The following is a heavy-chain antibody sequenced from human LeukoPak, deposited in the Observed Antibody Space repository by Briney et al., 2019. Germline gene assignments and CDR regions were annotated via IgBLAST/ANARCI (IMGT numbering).Heavy chain of an antibody. J-gene: IGHJ4*02. CDR1: GFTFSDYY. CDR2: ISSSGSTI. CDR3: ARHAPHYYYDSSRQYDY. D-gene: IGHD3-22*01. Sequence: GGSLRLSCAASGFTFSDYYMSWIRQAPGKGLEWVSYISSSGSTIYYADSVKGRFTISRDNAKNSLYLQMNSLRAEDTAVYYCARHAPHYYYDSSRQYDYWGQGTLVTVSS. V-gene: IGHV3-11*01.